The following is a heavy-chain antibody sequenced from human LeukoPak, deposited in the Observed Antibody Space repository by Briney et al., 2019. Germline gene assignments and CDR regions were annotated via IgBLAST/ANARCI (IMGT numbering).Heavy chain of an antibody. CDR1: GFTFSSYT. J-gene: IGHJ4*02. D-gene: IGHD2-15*01. CDR3: AREAYCSGGSCYYFDY. CDR2: ISIGSNYI. V-gene: IGHV3-21*03. Sequence: GGSLRLSCAASGFTFSSYTMNWVRQAPGKGLEWVSSISIGSNYIYYADSLKGRFTISRDNARNSLYLQMNSLRAEDTAVYYCAREAYCSGGSCYYFDYWGQGTLVTVSS.